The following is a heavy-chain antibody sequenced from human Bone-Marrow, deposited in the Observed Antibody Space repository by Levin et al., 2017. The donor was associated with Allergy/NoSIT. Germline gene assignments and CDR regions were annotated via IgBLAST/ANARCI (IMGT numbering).Heavy chain of an antibody. CDR2: INHSGRT. Sequence: SETLSLTCAVYGGSFSDYYFSWIRQTPEKGLEWIGEINHSGRTNYNPSLKSRVTISVDTSKNQFSLKVNYVTAADTAVYYCASGYGGDSDKNNWFDPWGQGTLVTVSS. D-gene: IGHD4-23*01. J-gene: IGHJ5*02. CDR1: GGSFSDYY. V-gene: IGHV4-34*01. CDR3: ASGYGGDSDKNNWFDP.